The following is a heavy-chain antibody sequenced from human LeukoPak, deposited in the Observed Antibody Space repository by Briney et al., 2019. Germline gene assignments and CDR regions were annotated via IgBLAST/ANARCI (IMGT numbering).Heavy chain of an antibody. CDR3: ARQAGYCSGGSCYSWFDP. CDR2: IYPGDSDT. Sequence: GESLKISCKGSGYSLTSYWIGWVRQMPGKGLEWMGIIYPGDSDTRYSPSFQGQVTISADKSISTAYLQCSSLKASDTAMYYCARQAGYCSGGSCYSWFDPWGQGTLVTVSS. J-gene: IGHJ5*02. D-gene: IGHD2-15*01. V-gene: IGHV5-51*01. CDR1: GYSLTSYW.